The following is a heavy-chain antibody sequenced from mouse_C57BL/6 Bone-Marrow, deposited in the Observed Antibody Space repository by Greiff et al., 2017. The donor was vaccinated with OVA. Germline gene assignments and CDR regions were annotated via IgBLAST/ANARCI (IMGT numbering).Heavy chain of an antibody. CDR2: IDPENGDT. CDR1: GFNIKDDY. CDR3: TFITTVGFDY. V-gene: IGHV14-4*01. D-gene: IGHD1-1*01. J-gene: IGHJ2*01. Sequence: EVQLQQSGAELVRPGASVKLSCTASGFNIKDDYMHWVKQRPEQGLEWIGWIDPENGDTEYASKFQGKATITADTSSNTAYLQLSSLTSEDTAVYYSTFITTVGFDYWGQGTTLTVSS.